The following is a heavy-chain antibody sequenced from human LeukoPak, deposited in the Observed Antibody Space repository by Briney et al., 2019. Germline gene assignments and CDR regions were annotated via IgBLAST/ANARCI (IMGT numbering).Heavy chain of an antibody. Sequence: GGSLRLSCAASGFTFSSYSMNWVRQAPGKGLEWVSSISSSSSYIYYADSVKGRFTISRDNSKNTLYLQMNSLRAEDTAVYYCANIYVWGSYRNFDYWGQGTLVTVSS. CDR3: ANIYVWGSYRNFDY. CDR1: GFTFSSYS. V-gene: IGHV3-21*04. D-gene: IGHD3-16*02. CDR2: ISSSSSYI. J-gene: IGHJ4*02.